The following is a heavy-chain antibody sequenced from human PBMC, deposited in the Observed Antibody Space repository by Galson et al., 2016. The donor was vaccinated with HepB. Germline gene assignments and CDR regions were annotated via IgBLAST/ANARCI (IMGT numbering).Heavy chain of an antibody. V-gene: IGHV4-39*01. J-gene: IGHJ4*02. Sequence: SETLSLTCTVSGGSISSSSYYWGWIRQPPGKGLEWIGSIYYSGSTYYNPSLKSRVTIPVDTSENQFSLKLSSVTAADTAVYYCARTDDFWSGYWSQGTLVTVSS. CDR3: ARTDDFWSGY. CDR1: GGSISSSSYY. D-gene: IGHD3-3*01. CDR2: IYYSGST.